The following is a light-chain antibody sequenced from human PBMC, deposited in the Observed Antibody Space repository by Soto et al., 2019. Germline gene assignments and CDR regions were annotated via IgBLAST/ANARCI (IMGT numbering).Light chain of an antibody. CDR1: TSNIGAGYD. J-gene: IGLJ2*01. Sequence: QSVLTQPPSVSGAAGQRVTISCTGSTSNIGAGYDVHWYQQLPGTAPKLLIYDKDNQPSGVPGRFSASKAGTSASLAITGLQAEDEAYYYCQSYDSRLNSPLVFGGGTKVTVL. CDR3: QSYDSRLNSPLV. V-gene: IGLV1-40*01. CDR2: DKD.